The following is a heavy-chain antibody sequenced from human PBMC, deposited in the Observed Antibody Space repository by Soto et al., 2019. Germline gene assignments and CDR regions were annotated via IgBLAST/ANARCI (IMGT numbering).Heavy chain of an antibody. CDR2: ISANDVGT. CDR1: GFTLTNYA. CDR3: AKAKNDYNWDNRPPFDF. Sequence: GGSLRLPCAASGFTLTNYAMTWIRQAPGKGLEWVSLISANDVGTYYAESVKTRFTISTDQSKNTVYLQMDSLRADDTAIYYCAKAKNDYNWDNRPPFDFWGQGTLVTVSS. J-gene: IGHJ4*02. D-gene: IGHD1-20*01. V-gene: IGHV3-23*01.